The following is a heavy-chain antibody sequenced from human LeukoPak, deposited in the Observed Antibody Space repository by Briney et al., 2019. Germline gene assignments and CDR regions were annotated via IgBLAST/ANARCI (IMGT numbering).Heavy chain of an antibody. D-gene: IGHD1-26*01. V-gene: IGHV3-7*01. J-gene: IGHJ3*01. CDR3: ARDTSGGIGDAFDV. CDR2: IKQDGSEK. CDR1: GFTFSSYW. Sequence: GGSLRLSCAASGFTFSSYWMSWVRQAPGKGLEWVANIKQDGSEKYYVDSVKGRFTISRDNAENSLYLQMNSLRAEDTAVYYCARDTSGGIGDAFDVWGQGTMVTVSS.